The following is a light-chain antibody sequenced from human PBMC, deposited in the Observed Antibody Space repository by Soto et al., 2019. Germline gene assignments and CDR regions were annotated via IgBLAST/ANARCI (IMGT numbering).Light chain of an antibody. CDR2: STS. Sequence: EIVLTQSPGTLSLSPGERATLSCRASQSVNTIYFAWYQQKPGQAPRLLIYSTSNRATGIPDRFSGSGSGTDCTLTISRLEPEDFAVYYCQQYDTSPRTFGQGTKVEIK. J-gene: IGKJ1*01. V-gene: IGKV3-20*01. CDR3: QQYDTSPRT. CDR1: QSVNTIY.